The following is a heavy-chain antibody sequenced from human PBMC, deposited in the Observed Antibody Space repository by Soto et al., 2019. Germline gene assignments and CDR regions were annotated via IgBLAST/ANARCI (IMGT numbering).Heavy chain of an antibody. CDR3: AKYHALDYGDYSWFDP. CDR2: IYHSGST. J-gene: IGHJ5*02. V-gene: IGHV4-4*02. Sequence: QVQLQESGPGLVKPSGTLSLTCAVSGGSISSSNWWSWVRQPPGKGLEWIGEIYHSGSTNYNPSLKSRVTISVDTSKNQFPLKLSSVTAADTAVYYCAKYHALDYGDYSWFDPWGQGTLVTVSS. CDR1: GGSISSSNW. D-gene: IGHD4-17*01.